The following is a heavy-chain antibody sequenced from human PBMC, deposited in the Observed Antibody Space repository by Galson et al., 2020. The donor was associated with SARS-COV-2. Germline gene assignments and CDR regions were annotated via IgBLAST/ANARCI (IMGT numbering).Heavy chain of an antibody. D-gene: IGHD1-26*01. CDR3: AREYSGSAIGDWYFDL. J-gene: IGHJ2*01. CDR2: IIPIFGTA. Sequence: SVKVSCKASGGTFSSYAISWVRQAPGHGLEWMGGIIPIFGTANYAQKFQGRVTITADESTSTAYMELSSLRSEDTAVYYCAREYSGSAIGDWYFDLWGRGTLVTVSS. V-gene: IGHV1-69*13. CDR1: GGTFSSYA.